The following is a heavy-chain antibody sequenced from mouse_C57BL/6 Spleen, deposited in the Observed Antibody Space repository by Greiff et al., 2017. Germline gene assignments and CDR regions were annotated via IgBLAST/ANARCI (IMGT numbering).Heavy chain of an antibody. CDR1: GFSLTSYG. J-gene: IGHJ4*01. D-gene: IGHD2-4*01. V-gene: IGHV2-5*01. CDR3: AKGYYDYPYAMDY. Sequence: QVQLKESGPGLVQPSQSLSITCTVSGFSLTSYGVHWVRQSPGKGLEWLGVIWRGGSRDYNTAFMSRLSITKDNSKSQVFFKMNSLQADDTTIYYCAKGYYDYPYAMDYWSQGTSVTVSS. CDR2: IWRGGSR.